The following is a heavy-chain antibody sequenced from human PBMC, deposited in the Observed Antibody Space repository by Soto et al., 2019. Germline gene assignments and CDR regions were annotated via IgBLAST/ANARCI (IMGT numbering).Heavy chain of an antibody. D-gene: IGHD2-15*01. J-gene: IGHJ4*02. CDR1: GFTFSSYA. V-gene: IGHV3-30-3*01. Sequence: QVQLVESGGGVVQPGRSLRLSCAASGFTFSSYAMHWVRQAPGKGLEWVAVISYDGSNKYYADSVKGRFIISRDNSKNTLYLQMNSLRAEDTAVYYCAREGGGCSGGSCYLDYWGQGTLVTVSS. CDR2: ISYDGSNK. CDR3: AREGGGCSGGSCYLDY.